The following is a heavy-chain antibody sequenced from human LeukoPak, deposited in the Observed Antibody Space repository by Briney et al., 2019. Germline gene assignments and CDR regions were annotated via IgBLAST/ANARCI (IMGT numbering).Heavy chain of an antibody. CDR1: GFTFSIYW. CDR2: IKQEGREK. Sequence: GGSLRLSCAASGFTFSIYWMSWVRNAPGKGLEWVTNIKQEGREKYYVDSVKGRFTISRDNAKNSLYLQMNSLRAVDTAVYYCARDLDPSSSPFPYYFDYWGQGTLVTVSS. CDR3: ARDLDPSSSPFPYYFDY. J-gene: IGHJ4*02. D-gene: IGHD6-6*01. V-gene: IGHV3-7*01.